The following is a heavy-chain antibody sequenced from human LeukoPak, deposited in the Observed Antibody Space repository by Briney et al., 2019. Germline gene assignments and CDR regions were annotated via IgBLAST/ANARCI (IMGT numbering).Heavy chain of an antibody. J-gene: IGHJ1*01. CDR2: IIPIFGTT. V-gene: IGHV1-69*01. CDR1: GGAFSSYT. CDR3: ASVWFGPTIHGYFQH. Sequence: SVKVSCKASGGAFSSYTISWVRQAPGQGLEWMGGIIPIFGTTNYAQRFQGRVTISADESTSTAYMELSSLRSEDTAVYYCASVWFGPTIHGYFQHWGQGTLVTVSS. D-gene: IGHD3-10*01.